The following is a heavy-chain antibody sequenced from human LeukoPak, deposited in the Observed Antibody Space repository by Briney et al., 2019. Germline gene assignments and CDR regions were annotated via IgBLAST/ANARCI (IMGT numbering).Heavy chain of an antibody. V-gene: IGHV3-30-3*01. Sequence: GGSLRLSCAASGFTSSSYAMHWVRQAPGKGLEWVAVISYDGSNKYYADSVKGRFTISRDNSKNTLYLQMNSLRAEDTAVYYCARVAGGYSYGYLDYWGQGTLVTVSS. J-gene: IGHJ4*02. CDR1: GFTSSSYA. CDR3: ARVAGGYSYGYLDY. CDR2: ISYDGSNK. D-gene: IGHD5-18*01.